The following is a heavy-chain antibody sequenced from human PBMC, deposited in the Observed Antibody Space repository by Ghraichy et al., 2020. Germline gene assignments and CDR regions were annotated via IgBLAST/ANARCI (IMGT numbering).Heavy chain of an antibody. D-gene: IGHD3-3*01. CDR2: IKQDGSEK. CDR1: GFTFSSYW. J-gene: IGHJ6*02. V-gene: IGHV3-7*01. CDR3: ARHLMPYYDFWSGLYYYYYGMDG. Sequence: GGSLRLSCAASGFTFSSYWMSWVRQAPGKGLEWVANIKQDGSEKYYVDSVKGRFTISRDNAKNSLYLQMNSLRAEDTAVYYCARHLMPYYDFWSGLYYYYYGMDGWGQGTTVTVSS.